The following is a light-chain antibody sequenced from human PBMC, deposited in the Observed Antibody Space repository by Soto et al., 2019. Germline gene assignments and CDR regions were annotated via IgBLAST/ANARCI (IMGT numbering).Light chain of an antibody. CDR1: HDVSSW. V-gene: IGKV1-12*01. J-gene: IGKJ2*03. Sequence: DLQMTQSPSSFSASVGDRVTITCRASHDVSSWLAWYQQKPGKAPRLLIYGASTLQSGVPSRFSGSGSGTDFTLTISSLQPEDFATCYCQQANSPYSFGQGTKLEIK. CDR2: GAS. CDR3: QQANSPYS.